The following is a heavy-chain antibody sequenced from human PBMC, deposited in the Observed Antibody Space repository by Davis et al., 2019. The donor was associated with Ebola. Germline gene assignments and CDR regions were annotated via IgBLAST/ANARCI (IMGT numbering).Heavy chain of an antibody. Sequence: GESLKISCAASGFTFSSYSMNWVRQSPGKGLEWVSYISSSSSTIYYADSVKGRFTISRDNAKNSLYLQMNSLRDEDTAVYYCARANCISTSCLPVLSYYYYGMDVRGQGTTVTVSS. D-gene: IGHD2-2*01. V-gene: IGHV3-48*02. CDR2: ISSSSSTI. CDR1: GFTFSSYS. J-gene: IGHJ6*02. CDR3: ARANCISTSCLPVLSYYYYGMDV.